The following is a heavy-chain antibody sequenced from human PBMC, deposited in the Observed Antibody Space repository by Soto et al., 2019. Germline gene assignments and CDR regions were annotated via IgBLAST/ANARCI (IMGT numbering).Heavy chain of an antibody. V-gene: IGHV3-48*03. CDR1: EFSLSSYW. CDR3: ARGASLAGFDY. D-gene: IGHD3-16*02. J-gene: IGHJ4*02. CDR2: IISSGKTI. Sequence: SLRLSCAASEFSLSSYWMNWVRQAPGKGLEWVSYIISSGKTIYYADSVKGRFTISRDNAKNSLYLQMNSLRAEDTAVYYCARGASLAGFDYWGQGTLVTVSS.